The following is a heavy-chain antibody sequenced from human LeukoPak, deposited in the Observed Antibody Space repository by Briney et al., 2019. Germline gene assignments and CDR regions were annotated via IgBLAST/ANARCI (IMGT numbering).Heavy chain of an antibody. J-gene: IGHJ4*02. Sequence: SETLSLTCTVSGGSISSYYWSWIRQPPGKGLEWIGYIYYSGSTNYNPSLKSRVTISVDTSKNQFPLKLSSVTAADTAVYYCARDLRSSFDYWGQGTLVTVSS. CDR3: ARDLRSSFDY. V-gene: IGHV4-59*01. D-gene: IGHD6-13*01. CDR1: GGSISSYY. CDR2: IYYSGST.